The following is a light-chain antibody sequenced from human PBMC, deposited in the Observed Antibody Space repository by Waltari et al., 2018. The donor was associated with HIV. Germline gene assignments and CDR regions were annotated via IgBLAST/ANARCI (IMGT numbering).Light chain of an antibody. CDR3: TSYAGNNLV. CDR1: SSDVGPYNY. CDR2: GVS. J-gene: IGLJ2*01. Sequence: QSALTQPPSASGSPGQPVTISCPEPSSDVGPYNYVSWYQKHPGKPPKLMIAGVSKRPSGVPCRFSCSKSGNTASLTVSGLQAEDEADYYCTSYAGNNLVFGGGTKMTVL. V-gene: IGLV2-8*01.